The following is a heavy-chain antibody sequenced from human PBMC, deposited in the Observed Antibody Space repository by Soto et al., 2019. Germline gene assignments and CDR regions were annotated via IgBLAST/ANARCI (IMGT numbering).Heavy chain of an antibody. CDR1: GFTFSNAW. V-gene: IGHV3-15*01. J-gene: IGHJ5*02. CDR2: IKSKTDGGTT. D-gene: IGHD2-2*01. Sequence: EVQLVESGGGLVKPGGSLRLSCAASGFTFSNAWMSWVRQAPGKGLEWVGRIKSKTDGGTTDYAAPVKGRFTISRDDSKNTLYLQMNSLKTEDTAVYYCTAEGEYCSTTSCYGYGFDPWGQGTLVTVSS. CDR3: TAEGEYCSTTSCYGYGFDP.